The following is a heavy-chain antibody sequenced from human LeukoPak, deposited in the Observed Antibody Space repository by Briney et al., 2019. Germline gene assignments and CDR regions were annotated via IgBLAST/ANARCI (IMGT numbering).Heavy chain of an antibody. CDR2: IYGSGTT. CDR3: ARGWGSTSSNYFEP. Sequence: SETLSLTCIVSGDSITSGNFYWSWIRQPAGKGLEWIGRIYGSGTTNYSPSLRSRVTISKDASKNQFSLKLNSVTAADTAVYYCARGWGSTSSNYFEPWGQGTLVIVSS. D-gene: IGHD2-2*01. J-gene: IGHJ5*02. CDR1: GDSITSGNFY. V-gene: IGHV4-61*02.